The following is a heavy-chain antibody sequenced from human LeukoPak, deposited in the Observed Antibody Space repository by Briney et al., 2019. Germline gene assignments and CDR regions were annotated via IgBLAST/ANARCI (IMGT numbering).Heavy chain of an antibody. D-gene: IGHD1-26*01. CDR2: IYYSGST. Sequence: SETLSLTCTVSGDSISNYYWSWIRQPPGKGLECIGYIYYSGSTNYNPSLKSRVTISEDTSKNQFSLRLTSVTSEDTAVYYCARLSGSYYRWFDRWGQGTLVTVSS. V-gene: IGHV4-59*01. CDR1: GDSISNYY. CDR3: ARLSGSYYRWFDR. J-gene: IGHJ5*02.